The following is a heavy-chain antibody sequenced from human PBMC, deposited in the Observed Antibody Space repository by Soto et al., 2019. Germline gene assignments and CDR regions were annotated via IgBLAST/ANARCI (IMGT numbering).Heavy chain of an antibody. CDR2: IHSDGSST. Sequence: EVQLVESGGGLVQPGGSLRLSCAASGFTFSSYWMHWVRQAPGKGLVWVSRIHSDGSSTSYADSVKGRFTISRDNAKNTLYLQMNSLRAEDTAVYYCALVYYYDSSGYFLLPDYWGQGTLVTVSS. CDR1: GFTFSSYW. J-gene: IGHJ4*02. D-gene: IGHD3-22*01. V-gene: IGHV3-74*01. CDR3: ALVYYYDSSGYFLLPDY.